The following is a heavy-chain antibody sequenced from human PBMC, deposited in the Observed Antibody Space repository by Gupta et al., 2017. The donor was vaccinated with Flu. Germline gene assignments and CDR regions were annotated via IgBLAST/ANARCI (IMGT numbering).Heavy chain of an antibody. Sequence: TWIPQLPGKEMEWMGYAYYIGSTNYSPSLKSRVTISVDTSRNQFSLKLTSVTAADTAVYYCARVVGGNHFDYWGQGTLVAVSS. J-gene: IGHJ4*02. V-gene: IGHV4-59*01. CDR2: AYYIGST. CDR3: ARVVGGNHFDY.